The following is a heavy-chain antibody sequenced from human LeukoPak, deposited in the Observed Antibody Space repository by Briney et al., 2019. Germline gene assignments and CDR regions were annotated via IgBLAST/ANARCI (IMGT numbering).Heavy chain of an antibody. D-gene: IGHD6-13*01. J-gene: IGHJ2*01. CDR1: GGSISNYF. V-gene: IGHV4-59*08. CDR2: VHYTGST. CDR3: AGPAAGRGGDWYFDL. Sequence: SETLSLTCIVSGGSISNYFWSWIRQPPGKGLEWIGYVHYTGSTNYNPSLKSRATISVDTSKKQFSLKLSSVTATDTAVYYCAGPAAGRGGDWYFDLWGRGTLVTVSS.